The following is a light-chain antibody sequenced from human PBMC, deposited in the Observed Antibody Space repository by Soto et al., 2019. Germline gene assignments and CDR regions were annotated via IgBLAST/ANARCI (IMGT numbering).Light chain of an antibody. V-gene: IGKV3-20*01. J-gene: IGKJ2*01. CDR1: QSVTSNY. CDR3: QQYGSSYA. Sequence: EIVLTQSPDTLALSPGERATLSCRASQSVTSNYLAWYQQKPGPAPRLLIFGISSRATGIPDRFSGSGSGTDFTLTIARLEPEDFAVYSCQQYGSSYAFGQGTKLEIK. CDR2: GIS.